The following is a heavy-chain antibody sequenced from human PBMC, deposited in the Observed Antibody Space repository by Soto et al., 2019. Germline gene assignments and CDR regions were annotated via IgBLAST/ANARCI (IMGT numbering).Heavy chain of an antibody. D-gene: IGHD1-1*01. CDR3: ATVQNFLTSESQRYYYMDV. Sequence: ASVKVSCKVSGYTLTELSMHWVRQAPGKGLEWMGGFDPEDGETIYAQKFQGRVTMTEDTSTDTAYMELSSLRSEDTAVYYCATVQNFLTSESQRYYYMDVWGKGTTVTVSS. CDR2: FDPEDGET. CDR1: GYTLTELS. V-gene: IGHV1-24*01. J-gene: IGHJ6*03.